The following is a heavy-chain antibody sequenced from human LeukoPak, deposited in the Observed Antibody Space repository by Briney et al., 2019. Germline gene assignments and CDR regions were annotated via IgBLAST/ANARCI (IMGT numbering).Heavy chain of an antibody. J-gene: IGHJ6*03. CDR1: GYTFTSYG. D-gene: IGHD3-10*01. Sequence: ASVKVSCKASGYTFTSYGISWVRQAPGQGLEWMGWISAYNGNTNYAQKLQGRGTMTTDTSTSTAYMELRSLRSDDTAVYYCARKFSGSGTRIAYYYYYMDVWGKGTTVTVSS. CDR3: ARKFSGSGTRIAYYYYYMDV. V-gene: IGHV1-18*01. CDR2: ISAYNGNT.